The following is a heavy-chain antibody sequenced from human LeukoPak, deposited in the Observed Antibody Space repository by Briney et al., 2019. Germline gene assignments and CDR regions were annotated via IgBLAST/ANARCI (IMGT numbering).Heavy chain of an antibody. CDR2: IYHSGKT. Sequence: SETLSLTCTVSGGSITSYYWSWIRQSPGKGLEWIGYIYHSGKTNYNPSLKSRVSISIDTSKNLFSLRLTSVTAADTAVYYCASAPPLNYYDSSGSYYSGPDAFDIWGQGTLVTVS. CDR3: ASAPPLNYYDSSGSYYSGPDAFDI. CDR1: GGSITSYY. D-gene: IGHD3-22*01. J-gene: IGHJ3*02. V-gene: IGHV4-59*01.